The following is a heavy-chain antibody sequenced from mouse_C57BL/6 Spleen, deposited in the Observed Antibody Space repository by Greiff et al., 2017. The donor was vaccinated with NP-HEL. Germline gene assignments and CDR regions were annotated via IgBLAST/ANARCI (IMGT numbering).Heavy chain of an antibody. CDR2: IRSKSNNYAT. J-gene: IGHJ1*03. Sequence: EVQVVESGGGLVQPKGSLKLSCAASGFSFNTYAMNWVRQAPGKGLEWVARIRSKSNNYATYYADSVKDRFTISRDDSESMLYLQMNNLKTEDTAMYYCVRHGVTTVVATHWYFDVWGTGTTVTVSS. CDR1: GFSFNTYA. V-gene: IGHV10-1*01. CDR3: VRHGVTTVVATHWYFDV. D-gene: IGHD1-1*01.